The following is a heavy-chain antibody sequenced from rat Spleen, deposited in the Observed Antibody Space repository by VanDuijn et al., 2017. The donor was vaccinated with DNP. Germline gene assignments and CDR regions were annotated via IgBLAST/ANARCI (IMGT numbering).Heavy chain of an antibody. D-gene: IGHD1-9*01. CDR2: IWTGGST. CDR1: GFSLTSYN. V-gene: IGHV2-30*01. J-gene: IGHJ2*01. CDR3: ARAYYGYKAYFDY. Sequence: QVQLKESGPGLVQPSRTLSLTCTVSGFSLTSYNVHWVRQPPGKGLEWMGVIWTGGSTEYNSALKSRLSINRDTSKSQVFLKMNSLQTEDTATYYCARAYYGYKAYFDYWGQGVMVTVSS.